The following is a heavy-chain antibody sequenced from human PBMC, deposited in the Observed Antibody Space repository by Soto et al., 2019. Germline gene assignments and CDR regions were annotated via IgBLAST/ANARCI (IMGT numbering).Heavy chain of an antibody. CDR3: AREIAVAGTDAENWFDP. CDR1: GVTFSSYA. V-gene: IGHV3-30-3*01. CDR2: ISYDGSNK. Sequence: GVSVRLSCAASGVTFSSYAMHWVRQAPGKGLEWVAVISYDGSNKYYADSVKGRFTISRDNSKNTLYLQMNSLRAEDTAVYYCAREIAVAGTDAENWFDPWGQGTLVTVSS. D-gene: IGHD6-19*01. J-gene: IGHJ5*02.